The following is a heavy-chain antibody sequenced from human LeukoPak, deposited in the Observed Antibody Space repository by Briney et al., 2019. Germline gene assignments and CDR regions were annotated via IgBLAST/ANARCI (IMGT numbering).Heavy chain of an antibody. CDR1: GFHLYRYA. V-gene: IGHV3-23*01. D-gene: IGHD1-20*01. Sequence: GFLRLPWAASGFHLYRYAMDLVPQAPGEGLELGSAISGSGGSTYYADSVKGRFTISRDNSKNTLYLQMNSLRAEDTAVYYCAKEGRYNWNDGDFDYWGQGTLVTVSS. CDR2: ISGSGGST. J-gene: IGHJ4*02. CDR3: AKEGRYNWNDGDFDY.